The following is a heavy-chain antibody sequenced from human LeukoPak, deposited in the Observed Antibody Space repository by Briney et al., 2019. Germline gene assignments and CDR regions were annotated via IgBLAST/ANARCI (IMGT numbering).Heavy chain of an antibody. V-gene: IGHV3-33*01. CDR2: VWYDGSNK. CDR1: GFTFHNYA. Sequence: GRSLTLTFVATGFTFHNYAMHWVRQAPGQGLEWVAVVWYDGSNKFYADSVKGRFTISRDNSKNTLYVQMHSLRAEDTAVYYCARASGEYRSEWDFDLWGRGTLVTVSS. D-gene: IGHD6-19*01. CDR3: ARASGEYRSEWDFDL. J-gene: IGHJ2*01.